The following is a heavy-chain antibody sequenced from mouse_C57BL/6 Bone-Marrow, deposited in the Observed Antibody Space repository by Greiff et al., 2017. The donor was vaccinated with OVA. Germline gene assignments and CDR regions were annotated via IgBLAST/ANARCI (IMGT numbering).Heavy chain of an antibody. CDR3: AREDTTVVGWYFDV. V-gene: IGHV5-4*01. J-gene: IGHJ1*03. Sequence: EVQLVESGGGLVKPGGSLKLSCAASGFTFSSYAMSWVRQTPEKRLEWVATISDGGSYTYYPDNVKGRFTISRDNAKNNLYLQMSHLKSEDTAMYYCAREDTTVVGWYFDVWGTGTTVTVSS. D-gene: IGHD1-1*01. CDR1: GFTFSSYA. CDR2: ISDGGSYT.